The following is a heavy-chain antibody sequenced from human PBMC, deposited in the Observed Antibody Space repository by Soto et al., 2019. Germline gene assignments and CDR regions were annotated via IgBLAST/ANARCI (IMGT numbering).Heavy chain of an antibody. CDR2: ISATGQGI. CDR3: AKDRDYPRDQFHY. D-gene: IGHD2-2*01. CDR1: GFTFSINA. V-gene: IGHV3-23*01. J-gene: IGHJ4*02. Sequence: EVQLLESGGGWVQPGGSLRLSCATSGFTFSINALIWVRQAPGKGLEWVSAISATGQGIYYADSVRGRFSISRDNSRNTVFLHMDSLRAEDTAVYYCAKDRDYPRDQFHYWGQGTLVTVSS.